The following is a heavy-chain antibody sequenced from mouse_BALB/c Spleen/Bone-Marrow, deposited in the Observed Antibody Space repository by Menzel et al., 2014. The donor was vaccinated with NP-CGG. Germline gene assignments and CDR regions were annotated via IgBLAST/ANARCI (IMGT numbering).Heavy chain of an antibody. CDR2: IYPGDGST. V-gene: IGHV1S56*01. J-gene: IGHJ2*01. CDR3: ARGAPYYFDY. CDR1: GYTFTSYF. D-gene: IGHD3-1*01. Sequence: VQLQQSGPELVKPGASVKMSCKASGYTFTSYFIHWVKQRPGQGLEWIGWIYPGDGSTNYNEKFKGKTTLTADKSSSTAYMLLSSLTSEDSAICFCARGAPYYFDYWGQGTTLTVSS.